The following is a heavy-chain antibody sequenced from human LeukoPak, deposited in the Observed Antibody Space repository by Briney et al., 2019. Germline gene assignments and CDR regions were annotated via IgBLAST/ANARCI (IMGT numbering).Heavy chain of an antibody. J-gene: IGHJ6*03. Sequence: TSETLSLTCTVSGGSISSYYWSWIRQPPGKGLEWIGYIYYSGSTNYNPSLKSRVTISVDTSKNQFSLKLSSVTAADTAVYYCARVGHDYSTYYYYYYMDVWGKGTTVTVSS. CDR3: ARVGHDYSTYYYYYYMDV. CDR1: GGSISSYY. V-gene: IGHV4-59*01. CDR2: IYYSGST. D-gene: IGHD4-11*01.